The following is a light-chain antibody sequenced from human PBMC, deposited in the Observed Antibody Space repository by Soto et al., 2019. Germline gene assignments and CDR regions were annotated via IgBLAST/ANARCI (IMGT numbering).Light chain of an antibody. CDR1: QSISSY. CDR2: AAS. J-gene: IGKJ2*01. CDR3: QQSYSTPPT. V-gene: IGKV1-39*01. Sequence: DIQMTQSPSSLSASVGDRVTITCRASQSISSYLNWYQQKPGKAPKLLIYAASSLQSGVPSRFSCSGSGTDVTLTISSLQPEDFATYYCQQSYSTPPTFGQGTKLEIK.